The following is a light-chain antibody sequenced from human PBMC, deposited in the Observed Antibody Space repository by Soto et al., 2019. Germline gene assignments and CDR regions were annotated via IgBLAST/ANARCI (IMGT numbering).Light chain of an antibody. CDR2: KAS. CDR3: QHYNSYSEA. J-gene: IGKJ1*01. CDR1: QTISSW. Sequence: DIQMTQYPSTLSGSVGDRVTITCRASQTISSWLAWYQQKPGKAPKLLIYKASTLKSGVPSRFSGSGSGTEFTLTISSLQPDDFATYYCQHYNSYSEAFRQGTKVELK. V-gene: IGKV1-5*03.